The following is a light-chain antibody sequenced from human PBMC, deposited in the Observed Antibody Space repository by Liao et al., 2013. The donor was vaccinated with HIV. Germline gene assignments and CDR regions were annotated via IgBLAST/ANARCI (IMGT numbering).Light chain of an antibody. CDR3: QAWDSNTNYV. CDR2: QDT. V-gene: IGLV3-1*01. J-gene: IGLJ1*01. CDR1: KLGEKY. Sequence: SNDLTQAPSVSVAPGQTASIICSGDKLGEKYASWYQKRPGQSPILVIYQDTKRPSGISDRFSGSNSGNTATLTISGTQALDEADYYCQAWDSNTNYVFGTGTQVTVL.